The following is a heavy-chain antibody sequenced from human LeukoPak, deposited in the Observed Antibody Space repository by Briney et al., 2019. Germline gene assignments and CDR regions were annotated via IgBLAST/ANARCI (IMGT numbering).Heavy chain of an antibody. V-gene: IGHV1-69*11. Sequence: ASVKVSCKGPGVSFNKFAFNWVRQAPGHGLEWMGRTIPTLGTSVYAQKFQGRVTMTADESTTTAYMEVSGLRSEDTAVYFCASPHDIYFSQHMDVWGQGTTVTVSS. CDR2: TIPTLGTS. D-gene: IGHD2/OR15-2a*01. CDR1: GVSFNKFA. J-gene: IGHJ6*02. CDR3: ASPHDIYFSQHMDV.